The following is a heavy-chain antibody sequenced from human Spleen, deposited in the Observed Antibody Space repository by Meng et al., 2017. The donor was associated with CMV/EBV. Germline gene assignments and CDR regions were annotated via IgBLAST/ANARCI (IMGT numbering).Heavy chain of an antibody. CDR2: IIPIFGTA. D-gene: IGHD6-19*01. V-gene: IGHV1-69*05. Sequence: SGGTFSSFEISWVRQAPGQGLEWMGGIIPIFGTANYALKFQGRVTITTDESTSTAYMELSSLRSEDTAVYYCARVAVAGTGGWFDPWGQGTLVTVSS. J-gene: IGHJ5*02. CDR3: ARVAVAGTGGWFDP. CDR1: GGTFSSFE.